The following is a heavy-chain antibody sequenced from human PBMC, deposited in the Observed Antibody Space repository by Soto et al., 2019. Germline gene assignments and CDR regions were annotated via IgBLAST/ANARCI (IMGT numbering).Heavy chain of an antibody. CDR3: AKGVPGIAVAGTGYFQH. CDR2: ISGSGDST. CDR1: GFTFSSYA. D-gene: IGHD6-19*01. Sequence: EVQLLESGGGLVQPGGSLRLSCAASGFTFSSYAMSWVRQAPGKGLEWVSGISGSGDSTYYADSVKGRFTISRDNSKNTLYLQMNSLRAEDTVVYYCAKGVPGIAVAGTGYFQHWGQGTLVTVSS. J-gene: IGHJ1*01. V-gene: IGHV3-23*01.